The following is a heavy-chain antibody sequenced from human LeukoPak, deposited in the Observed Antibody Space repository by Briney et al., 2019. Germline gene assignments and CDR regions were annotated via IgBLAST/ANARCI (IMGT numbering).Heavy chain of an antibody. V-gene: IGHV3-30*18. CDR1: GFTFSSYG. D-gene: IGHD2-2*01. J-gene: IGHJ4*02. CDR2: ISYDGSNK. Sequence: GGSLRLSCAASGFTFSSYGMHGVRQAPGKGLEGVAVISYDGSNKYYADSVKGRFTISRDNSKNTLYLQMNSLRAEDTAVYYCAKDGRGFAYCSSTSCYFDYWGQGTLVTVSS. CDR3: AKDGRGFAYCSSTSCYFDY.